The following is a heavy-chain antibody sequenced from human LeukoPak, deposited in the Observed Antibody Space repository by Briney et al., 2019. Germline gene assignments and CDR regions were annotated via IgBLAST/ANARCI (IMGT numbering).Heavy chain of an antibody. J-gene: IGHJ4*02. V-gene: IGHV4-34*01. CDR3: ARGGRDGYN. CDR2: INHSGST. Sequence: SETLSLTCTVYGGSFSGYYWSWIRQPPGKGLEWIGEINHSGSTNYNPSLKSRVTISVDTSKNQFSLKLSSVTAADTAVYYCARGGRDGYNWGQGTLVTVSS. D-gene: IGHD5-24*01. CDR1: GGSFSGYY.